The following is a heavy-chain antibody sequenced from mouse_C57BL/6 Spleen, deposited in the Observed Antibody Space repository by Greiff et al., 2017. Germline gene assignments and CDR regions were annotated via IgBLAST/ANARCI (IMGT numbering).Heavy chain of an antibody. Sequence: QVQLKQPGAELVKPGASVKLSCKASGYTFTSYSMHWVKQRPERGLEWIGWIYPNSGGTKYNEKFKGKATLTVDKPSSTAYMQLSSLTSEASAVYYGARFVDYDRGFAYWGQGTLVTVSA. J-gene: IGHJ3*01. CDR2: IYPNSGGT. D-gene: IGHD2-4*01. V-gene: IGHV1-72*01. CDR3: ARFVDYDRGFAY. CDR1: GYTFTSYS.